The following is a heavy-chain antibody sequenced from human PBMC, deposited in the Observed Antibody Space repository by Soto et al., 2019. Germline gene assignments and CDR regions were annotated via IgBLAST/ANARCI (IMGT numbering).Heavy chain of an antibody. CDR3: ARGPTIFGVVITDDY. Sequence: ASVKVSCKASVYTFTSYDINWVRQATGQGLEWMGWMNPNSGNTGYAQKFQGRVTMTRNTSISTAYMELSSLRSEDTAVYYCARGPTIFGVVITDDYWGQGTLVTVSS. J-gene: IGHJ4*02. CDR1: VYTFTSYD. CDR2: MNPNSGNT. V-gene: IGHV1-8*01. D-gene: IGHD3-3*01.